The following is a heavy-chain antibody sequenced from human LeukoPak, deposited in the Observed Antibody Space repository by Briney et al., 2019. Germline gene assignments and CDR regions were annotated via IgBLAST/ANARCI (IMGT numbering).Heavy chain of an antibody. CDR3: ATGGVGASSQPHDAFDI. J-gene: IGHJ3*02. Sequence: AASVKVSCKVSGYTFTDYYMHWVQQAPGKGLEWMGLVDPEDGETIYAEKFQGRVTITADTSTDTAYMELSSLRSEDTAVYYCATGGVGASSQPHDAFDIWGQGTMVTVSS. CDR1: GYTFTDYY. V-gene: IGHV1-69-2*01. D-gene: IGHD1-26*01. CDR2: VDPEDGET.